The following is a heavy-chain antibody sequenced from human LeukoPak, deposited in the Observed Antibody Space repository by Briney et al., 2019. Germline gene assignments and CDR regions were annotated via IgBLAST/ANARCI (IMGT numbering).Heavy chain of an antibody. CDR1: GYALTELS. CDR3: ATAGGSDTAMVTGAFDI. CDR2: FDPEDGES. J-gene: IGHJ3*02. D-gene: IGHD5-18*01. V-gene: IGHV1-24*01. Sequence: ASVKVSCKVSGYALTELSMHWVRQAPGKGLEWMGGFDPEDGESIYAQKFQGRVTMTEDTSTDTAYMELSSLRSEDTAVYYCATAGGSDTAMVTGAFDIWGQGTMVTVSS.